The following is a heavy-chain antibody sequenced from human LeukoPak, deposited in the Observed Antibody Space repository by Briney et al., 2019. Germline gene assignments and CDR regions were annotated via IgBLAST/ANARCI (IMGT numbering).Heavy chain of an antibody. J-gene: IGHJ4*02. CDR1: GGSISSYY. CDR3: ARELVGLGYFDY. V-gene: IGHV4-59*01. CDR2: IYYSGST. D-gene: IGHD1-26*01. Sequence: SETLSLTCTVSGGSISSYYWSWIRQPPGKGLKWIGYIYYSGSTNYNPSLKSRVSISVDTSKNQFSLKLSSVTAADTAVYYCARELVGLGYFDYWGQGTLVTVSS.